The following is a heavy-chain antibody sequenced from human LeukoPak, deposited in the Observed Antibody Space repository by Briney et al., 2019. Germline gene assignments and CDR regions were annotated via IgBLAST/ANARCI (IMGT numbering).Heavy chain of an antibody. V-gene: IGHV1-46*01. CDR1: GYNFISNY. CDR2: INPSGGST. J-gene: IGHJ6*02. D-gene: IGHD6-19*01. Sequence: ASVKVSCKASGYNFISNYIHWVRQAPGQGLEWMGIINPSGGSTSYAHKFQDRVTMTRDTSTSTVYMELSSLKSGDTGVYYCAREDVVLVDGVRYLYYGLDVWGHGTTVTVSS. CDR3: AREDVVLVDGVRYLYYGLDV.